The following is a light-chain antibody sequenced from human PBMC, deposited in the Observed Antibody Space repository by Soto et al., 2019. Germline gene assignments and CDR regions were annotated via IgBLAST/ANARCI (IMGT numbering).Light chain of an antibody. CDR3: RSYTSSSTLV. CDR2: EVS. CDR1: SSDVGGYNY. J-gene: IGLJ1*01. Sequence: QSVLTQPASVSGSPGQSITISCTGTSSDVGGYNYVSWYQQHPGKAPKLMIYEVSNRHSGVSNRFSGSKSGNTASLTISGLQAEDEADYSCRSYTSSSTLVFGTGTKVTV. V-gene: IGLV2-14*01.